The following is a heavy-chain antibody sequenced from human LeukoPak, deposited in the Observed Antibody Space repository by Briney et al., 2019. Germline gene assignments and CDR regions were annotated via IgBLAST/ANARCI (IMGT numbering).Heavy chain of an antibody. D-gene: IGHD1-14*01. CDR1: GFTFTNYR. J-gene: IGHJ4*02. V-gene: IGHV3-21*01. CDR2: ISGTGGYI. CDR3: ARELTTRYHFDY. Sequence: GGSLRLSCAASGFTFTNYRMTWVRQAPGKGLEWVSYISGTGGYIFYADSVKGRFTISRDNAKSSLYLQMNSLRAEDTAVYFCARELTTRYHFDYWGLRTLVTVSS.